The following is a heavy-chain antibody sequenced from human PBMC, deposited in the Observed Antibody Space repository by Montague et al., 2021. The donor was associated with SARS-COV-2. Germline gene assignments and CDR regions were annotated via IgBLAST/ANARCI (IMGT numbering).Heavy chain of an antibody. Sequence: SLRLSCSASGFTFSSYAMHWVRQAPGKGLEWVAVISYDGSNKFYADSVKGRYTISRDNSKNTLYLQMNSLRADDTAVYYCARVGYVSGSYWAFDIWGQGTMVTAPS. V-gene: IGHV3-30-3*01. J-gene: IGHJ3*02. CDR2: ISYDGSNK. D-gene: IGHD3-10*01. CDR1: GFTFSSYA. CDR3: ARVGYVSGSYWAFDI.